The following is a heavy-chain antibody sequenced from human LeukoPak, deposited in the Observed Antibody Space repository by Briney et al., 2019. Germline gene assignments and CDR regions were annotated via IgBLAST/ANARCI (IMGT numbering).Heavy chain of an antibody. J-gene: IGHJ4*02. CDR2: ISSSSSYI. CDR3: ARDLGVVPALGY. V-gene: IGHV3-21*01. Sequence: ETLSLTCTVSGGSISSSSYYWGWIRQPPGKGLEWVSSISSSSSYIYYADSVKGRFTISRDNAKNSLYLQMNSLRAEDTAVYYCARDLGVVPALGYWGQGTLVTVSS. CDR1: GGSISSSS. D-gene: IGHD2-2*01.